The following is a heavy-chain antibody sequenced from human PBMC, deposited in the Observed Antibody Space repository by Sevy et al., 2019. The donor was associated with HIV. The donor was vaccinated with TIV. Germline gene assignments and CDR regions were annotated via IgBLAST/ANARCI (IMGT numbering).Heavy chain of an antibody. Sequence: GGSLRLSCADSGFTFIDYAMHWVRQAPGKGLEWVAVISDDGSKTYYADSVNGRFTISRDNSKNTLYLQMNSLRADDTAVYYCSRAPVTTHYFDYWGQGTLVSVSS. CDR1: GFTFIDYA. CDR3: SRAPVTTHYFDY. D-gene: IGHD4-17*01. CDR2: ISDDGSKT. J-gene: IGHJ4*02. V-gene: IGHV3-30*04.